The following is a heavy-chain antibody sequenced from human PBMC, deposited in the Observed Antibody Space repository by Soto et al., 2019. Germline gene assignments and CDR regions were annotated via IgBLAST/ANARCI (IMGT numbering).Heavy chain of an antibody. Sequence: QITFKESGPTLWNPTQTLTLTCTFSGFSLSTNGVGVSWIRQPPGKALEWLALIYWDDDKRYSPSLRRSPTISKDTSTNQVGLTLTTMDPVDTATYYCAHHLIAWGDAFDIWGQGTMVTVSS. V-gene: IGHV2-5*02. CDR3: AHHLIAWGDAFDI. CDR2: IYWDDDK. D-gene: IGHD7-27*01. CDR1: GFSLSTNGVG. J-gene: IGHJ3*02.